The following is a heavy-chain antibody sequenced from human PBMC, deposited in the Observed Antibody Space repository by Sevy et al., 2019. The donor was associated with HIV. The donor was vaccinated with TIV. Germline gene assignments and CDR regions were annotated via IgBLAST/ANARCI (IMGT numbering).Heavy chain of an antibody. V-gene: IGHV5-51*01. CDR1: GYSFTTYW. J-gene: IGHJ4*02. CDR3: VIGGRDSYVRYNDWHADY. CDR2: IYPSDSEI. Sequence: GESLKISCKGSGYSFTTYWIGWVRQMPGKDLEWIGIIYPSDSEIRCSPPFQGQVTISADKSIGTAYLQWSSLKASDSAVYYCVIGGRDSYVRYNDWHADYWGQGTLVTVSS. D-gene: IGHD3-9*01.